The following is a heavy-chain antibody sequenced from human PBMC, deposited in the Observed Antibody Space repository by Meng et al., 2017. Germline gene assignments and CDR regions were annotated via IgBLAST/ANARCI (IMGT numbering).Heavy chain of an antibody. D-gene: IGHD2/OR15-2a*01. CDR3: ARVGSFLRDY. CDR2: INHSGST. J-gene: IGHJ4*02. V-gene: IGHV4-34*01. Sequence: QVQLQQGGAGLLKPSETLSLTGAVYGGSFSGYDWSWIRQPPGKGLEWIGEINHSGSTNYNPSLKSRVTISVDTSKNQFSLKLSSVTAADTAVYYCARVGSFLRDYWGQGTLVTVSS. CDR1: GGSFSGYD.